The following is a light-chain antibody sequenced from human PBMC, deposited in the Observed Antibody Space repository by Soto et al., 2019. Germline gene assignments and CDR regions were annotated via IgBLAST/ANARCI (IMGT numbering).Light chain of an antibody. CDR3: QQYEWGPPYR. CDR1: QSVGSN. Sequence: EVVMTQPPATLSVSPRERATLSCTATQSVGSNFLGYQQKPGRAPRLLIYVASTSATGVPASFGDSGSGTELTLTKSGLLKEDFVVFYCQQYEWGPPYRFGQGPKGEIK. V-gene: IGKV3-15*01. J-gene: IGKJ1*01. CDR2: VAS.